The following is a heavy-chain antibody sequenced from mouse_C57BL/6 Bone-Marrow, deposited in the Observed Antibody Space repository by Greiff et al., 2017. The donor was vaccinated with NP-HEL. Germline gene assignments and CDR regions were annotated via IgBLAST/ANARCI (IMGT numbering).Heavy chain of an antibody. CDR1: GYTFTDYN. V-gene: IGHV1-18*01. CDR2: INPNNGGT. CDR3: ARGRDYGSSFYAMDY. Sequence: EVKLMESGPELVKPGASVEIPCKASGYTFTDYNMDWVKQSHGKSLEWIGDINPNNGGTIYNQKFKGKATLTVDKSSSTAYMELRSLTSEDTAVYYCARGRDYGSSFYAMDYWGQGTSVTVSS. D-gene: IGHD1-1*01. J-gene: IGHJ4*01.